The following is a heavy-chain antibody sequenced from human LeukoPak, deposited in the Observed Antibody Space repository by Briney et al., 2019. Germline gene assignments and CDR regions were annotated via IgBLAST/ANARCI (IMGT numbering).Heavy chain of an antibody. CDR2: IWYDGSNK. CDR3: ARDLREAGGDYTDYYYYYYGMDV. D-gene: IGHD4-17*01. Sequence: GRSLKLSCAASGFTFSSYGMHWVRQAPGKGLEWVAVIWYDGSNKYYADSVKGRFTISRDNSKNTLYLQMNSLRAEDTAVYYCARDLREAGGDYTDYYYYYYGMDVWGQGTTVTVSS. V-gene: IGHV3-33*01. CDR1: GFTFSSYG. J-gene: IGHJ6*02.